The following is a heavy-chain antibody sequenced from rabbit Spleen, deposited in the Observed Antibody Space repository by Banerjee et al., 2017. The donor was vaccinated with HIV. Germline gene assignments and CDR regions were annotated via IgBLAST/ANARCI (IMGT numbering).Heavy chain of an antibody. CDR3: ARASAYVYYAFDS. V-gene: IGHV1S45*01. CDR1: GVSLNDKDV. D-gene: IGHD3-1*01. J-gene: IGHJ2*01. Sequence: EQLEESGGGLVKPEGSLTLTCKASGVSLNDKDVMCWVRQAPGKGLEWIACINIVTGKSVYASWAKGRFTMSRTSSTTVTLQMTSLTAADSATYFCARASAYVYYAFDSWGPGTLVPS. CDR2: INIVTGKS.